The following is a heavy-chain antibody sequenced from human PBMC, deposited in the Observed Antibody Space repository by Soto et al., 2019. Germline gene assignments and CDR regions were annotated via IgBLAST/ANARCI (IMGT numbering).Heavy chain of an antibody. CDR3: ARVAY. CDR1: VFTFRSFT. J-gene: IGHJ4*02. Sequence: WWSLRLSCSASVFTFRSFTMNWFRQAPGKGLEWVSTISSNSAYIYYTDALRGRFTISRDNAQNSLFLQMNTLRPEDTAMYYCARVAYWGPGTQVTVSS. V-gene: IGHV3-21*01. CDR2: ISSNSAYI.